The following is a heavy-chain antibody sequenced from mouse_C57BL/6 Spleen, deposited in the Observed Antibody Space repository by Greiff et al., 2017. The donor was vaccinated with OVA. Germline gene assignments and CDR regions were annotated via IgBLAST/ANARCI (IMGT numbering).Heavy chain of an antibody. J-gene: IGHJ4*01. CDR3: ARQPLGYAMDD. Sequence: VQLQQPGPELVKPGASVKLSCKASGYTFTSYWMHWVKQRPGQGLEWIGNINPCNGGTNSTEKFTSKATLTVDNSSRTAYMQLSSLTSEDSAVYYCARQPLGYAMDDWGQGTSVTVSS. CDR2: INPCNGGT. V-gene: IGHV1-53*01. CDR1: GYTFTSYW. D-gene: IGHD4-1*01.